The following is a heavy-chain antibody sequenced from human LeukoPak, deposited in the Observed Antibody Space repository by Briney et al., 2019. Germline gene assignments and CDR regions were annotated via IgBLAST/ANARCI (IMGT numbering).Heavy chain of an antibody. V-gene: IGHV1-8*01. Sequence: ASVTVSCKASGYTFTSYDINWVRQAPGQGLEWMGWMNPNSGNTGYAQKFQGRVTMTRNTSISTAYMELSSLRSEDTAVYYCARKKRDGYNDAYYFDYWGQGTLVTVSS. CDR2: MNPNSGNT. CDR3: ARKKRDGYNDAYYFDY. J-gene: IGHJ4*02. CDR1: GYTFTSYD. D-gene: IGHD5-24*01.